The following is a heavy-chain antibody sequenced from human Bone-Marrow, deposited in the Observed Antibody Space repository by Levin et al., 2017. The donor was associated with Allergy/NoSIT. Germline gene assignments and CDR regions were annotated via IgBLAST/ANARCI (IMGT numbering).Heavy chain of an antibody. J-gene: IGHJ3*02. CDR2: ISSSSSTI. D-gene: IGHD2-15*01. CDR3: ARDGGWFRGVNAFDI. V-gene: IGHV3-48*01. Sequence: PGGSLRLSCAASGFTFSSYSMNWVRQAPGKGLEWVSYISSSSSTIYYADSVKGRFTISRDNAKNSLYLQMNSLRAEDTAVYYCARDGGWFRGVNAFDIWGQGTMVTVSS. CDR1: GFTFSSYS.